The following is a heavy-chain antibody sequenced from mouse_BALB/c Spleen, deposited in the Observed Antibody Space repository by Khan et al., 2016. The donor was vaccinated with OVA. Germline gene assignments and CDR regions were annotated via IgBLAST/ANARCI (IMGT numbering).Heavy chain of an antibody. Sequence: VELVESGAELVRPGASVKLSCKTSGYIFTSYWIHWVKQRSGQGLEWIARIYPGTGSIFFNEKFKGKATLTADKSSSTAYMQLSSLKSEDSAVYFCAICYDYETSYFDVWGAGTTVTVSS. D-gene: IGHD2-4*01. V-gene: IGHV1-76*01. CDR1: GYIFTSYW. CDR2: IYPGTGSI. CDR3: AICYDYETSYFDV. J-gene: IGHJ1*01.